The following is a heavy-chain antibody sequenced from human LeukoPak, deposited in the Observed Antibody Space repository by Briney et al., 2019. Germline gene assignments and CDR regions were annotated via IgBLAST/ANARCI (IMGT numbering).Heavy chain of an antibody. D-gene: IGHD3-3*01. V-gene: IGHV1-2*02. CDR3: AGSRLRFLEWADAFDI. Sequence: ASVKVSCKASGYTFTGYYMHWVRQAPGQGLEWMGWINPNRGGTNYAQKFQGRVTMTRDTSISTAYMELSRLRSDDTAVYYCAGSRLRFLEWADAFDIWGQGTMVTVSS. J-gene: IGHJ3*02. CDR1: GYTFTGYY. CDR2: INPNRGGT.